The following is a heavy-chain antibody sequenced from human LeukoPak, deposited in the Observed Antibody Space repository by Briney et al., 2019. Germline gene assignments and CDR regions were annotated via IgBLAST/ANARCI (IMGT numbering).Heavy chain of an antibody. CDR2: ISAYNGDT. CDR3: ARLPERSWFLGPFDY. V-gene: IGHV1-18*01. J-gene: IGHJ4*02. Sequence: ASVKVSCKASGYTFTSYGISWVRQAPGQGLEWMGWISAYNGDTNYAQKLQGRVTMTTDTSTSTAYMELRSLRSDDTAVYYCARLPERSWFLGPFDYWGQGTLVTVSS. CDR1: GYTFTSYG. D-gene: IGHD6-13*01.